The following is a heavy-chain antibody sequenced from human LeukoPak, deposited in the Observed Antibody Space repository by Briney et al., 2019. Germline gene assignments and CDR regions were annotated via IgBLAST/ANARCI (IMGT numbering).Heavy chain of an antibody. J-gene: IGHJ4*02. CDR1: GFTVSSNY. CDR3: TRGSPILRGRPFDY. V-gene: IGHV3-53*01. D-gene: IGHD3-10*01. Sequence: PGGSLRLSCAASGFTVSSNYMNWVRQAPGKGLEWVSVIYSGGSTYYADSVKGRFTISRDNSKNTLYFQMNSLRAEDTAFYYCTRGSPILRGRPFDYWGQGTLVTVSS. CDR2: IYSGGST.